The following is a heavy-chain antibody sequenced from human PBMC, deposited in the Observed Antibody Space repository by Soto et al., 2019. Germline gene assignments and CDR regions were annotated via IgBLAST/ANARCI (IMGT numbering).Heavy chain of an antibody. CDR1: GYTFSDYY. Sequence: GASVKVSCKASGYTFSDYYIHWVRQAPGQGLEWMGWINPNSVGTKYAPKFQGGVTMTRDTSITTAYMELSRLRSGDTAVYYCAREPATAKPEGVDFWGQGTLVTVSS. J-gene: IGHJ4*02. D-gene: IGHD1-1*01. CDR3: AREPATAKPEGVDF. V-gene: IGHV1-2*02. CDR2: INPNSVGT.